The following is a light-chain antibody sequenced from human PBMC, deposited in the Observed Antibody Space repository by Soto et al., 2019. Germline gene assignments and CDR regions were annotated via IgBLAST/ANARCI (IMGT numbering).Light chain of an antibody. CDR3: SSFTSINTWV. J-gene: IGLJ3*02. V-gene: IGLV2-14*01. Sequence: QSVLTQPASVSGSPGQSITISCTGTSSDVGGYNYVSWYQQHPGKAPILMIYEVSNRPSGVSNRFSGSKSGNTASLTISGLQTEDEADYYCSSFTSINTWVFGGGTKLTVL. CDR1: SSDVGGYNY. CDR2: EVS.